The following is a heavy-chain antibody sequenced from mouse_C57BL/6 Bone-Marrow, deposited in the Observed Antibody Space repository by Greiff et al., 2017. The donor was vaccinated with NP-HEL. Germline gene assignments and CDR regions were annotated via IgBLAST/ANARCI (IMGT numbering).Heavy chain of an antibody. D-gene: IGHD1-1*01. CDR1: GYAFTNYL. Sequence: VMLVESGAELVRPGTSVKVSCKASGYAFTNYLIEWVKQRPGQGLEWIGVINPGSGGTNYNEKFKGKATLTADKASSTAYMQLSSLTSEDSAVYFCARRGSSYGWFAYWGQGTLVTVSA. CDR2: INPGSGGT. CDR3: ARRGSSYGWFAY. J-gene: IGHJ3*01. V-gene: IGHV1-54*01.